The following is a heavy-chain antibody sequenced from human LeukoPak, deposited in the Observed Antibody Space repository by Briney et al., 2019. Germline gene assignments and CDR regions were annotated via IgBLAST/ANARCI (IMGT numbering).Heavy chain of an antibody. CDR2: FIPILGIA. CDR1: GDTFSSYA. V-gene: IGHV1-69*04. CDR3: ARDRNYDSSGYYYTFDY. Sequence: SVKVSCKASGDTFSSYAISWVRQAPGQGLEWMGRFIPILGIANYAQKFQGRVTITADKSTSTAYMELSSLRSEDTAVYYCARDRNYDSSGYYYTFDYWGQGTLVTVSS. J-gene: IGHJ4*02. D-gene: IGHD3-22*01.